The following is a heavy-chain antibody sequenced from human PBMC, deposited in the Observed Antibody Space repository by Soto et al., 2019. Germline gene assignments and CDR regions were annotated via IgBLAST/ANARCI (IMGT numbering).Heavy chain of an antibody. CDR2: IKQDGSKK. CDR1: GFTFSSYW. J-gene: IGHJ4*02. CDR3: AKPFGYDDY. V-gene: IGHV3-7*03. Sequence: GGSLRLSCAASGFTFSSYWMSWVRQAPGKGLEWVANIKQDGSKKYYVDSVKGRFTISRDNAKNTLYLQMNSLRAEDTAVYYCAKPFGYDDYWGQGTLVTVSS. D-gene: IGHD5-12*01.